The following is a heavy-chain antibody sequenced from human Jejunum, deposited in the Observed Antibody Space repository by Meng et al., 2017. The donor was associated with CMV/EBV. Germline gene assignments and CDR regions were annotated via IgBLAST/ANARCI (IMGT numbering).Heavy chain of an antibody. J-gene: IGHJ4*02. D-gene: IGHD3-3*01. CDR3: ARAEYDFWSGYKYYLDY. Sequence: TFSSYWMTWVRQAPGKGLEWVANIKPDGSEKYYVDSVKGRFTISRDNAKTSLYLQMDNLRAEDTAVYYCARAEYDFWSGYKYYLDYWGQGTLVTVSS. CDR2: IKPDGSEK. CDR1: TFSSYW. V-gene: IGHV3-7*01.